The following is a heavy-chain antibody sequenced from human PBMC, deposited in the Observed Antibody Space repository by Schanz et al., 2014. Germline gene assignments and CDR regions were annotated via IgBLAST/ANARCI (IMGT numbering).Heavy chain of an antibody. CDR2: ISPYNGNT. CDR3: AREYGDSSTDV. V-gene: IGHV1-69*08. CDR1: GGTFSSDT. D-gene: IGHD4-17*01. Sequence: QVQLVQSGAEAKKPGSSVKVSCKASGGTFSSDTFSWVRQAPGQGLEWMGRISPYNGNTNYAQKLQGRVTMTADTSTSTAYMELSSLRSEDTAVYYCAREYGDSSTDVWGQGTLVTVSS. J-gene: IGHJ4*02.